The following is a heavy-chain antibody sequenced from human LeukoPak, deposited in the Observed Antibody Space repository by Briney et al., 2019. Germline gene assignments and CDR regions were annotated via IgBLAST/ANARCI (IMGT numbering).Heavy chain of an antibody. V-gene: IGHV3-74*01. CDR3: ERGVEAVISNELNY. J-gene: IGHJ4*02. D-gene: IGHD4-23*01. Sequence: PGGSLRLSCAASGFTFSNFWMHWVRQAPGKWLVWVSCIKSDGNVTTYADPVKGLFTIYREYDKNTLYVKKNSLSAEDAAVFFCERGVEAVISNELNYWGQGALVTVSS. CDR2: IKSDGNVT. CDR1: GFTFSNFW.